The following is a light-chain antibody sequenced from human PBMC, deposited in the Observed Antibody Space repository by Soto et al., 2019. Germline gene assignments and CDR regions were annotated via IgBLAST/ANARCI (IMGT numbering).Light chain of an antibody. J-gene: IGLJ1*01. CDR3: QVWDSTSDHYV. V-gene: IGLV1-47*02. CDR2: SNN. CDR1: SSNIGSNY. Sequence: QSVLTQPPSASGTPGQRVTISCSGSSSNIGSNYVYWYQQLPGTAPKLLIYSNNQRPSGVPDRFSGSNSGNTATLTISRVEAGDEADYYCQVWDSTSDHYVFGSGTKLTVL.